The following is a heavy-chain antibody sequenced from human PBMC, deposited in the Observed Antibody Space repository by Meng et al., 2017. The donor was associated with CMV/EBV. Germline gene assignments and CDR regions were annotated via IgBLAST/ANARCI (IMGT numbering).Heavy chain of an antibody. D-gene: IGHD1-14*01. CDR1: GGSVSSGSYY. CDR2: IYYSGST. Sequence: ESLKISCPVSGGSVSSGSYYWSWIQQPPGKGLEWIGYIYYSGSTNYNPSLKSRVTISVDTSKNQFSLKLSSVTAADTAVYYCASGGDGNPPVLDAFDIWGQGTMVTVSS. V-gene: IGHV4-61*01. J-gene: IGHJ3*02. CDR3: ASGGDGNPPVLDAFDI.